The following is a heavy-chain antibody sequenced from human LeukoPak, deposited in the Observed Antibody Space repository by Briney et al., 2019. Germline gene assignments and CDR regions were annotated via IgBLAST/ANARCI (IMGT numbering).Heavy chain of an antibody. J-gene: IGHJ3*02. D-gene: IGHD6-13*01. CDR1: GYSFTSYW. CDR3: ARLGIAAAGNDAFDI. CDR2: IYPGDSDT. Sequence: GESLKISCKGSGYSFTSYWIGWVRQLPGKGLEWMGIIYPGDSDTRYSTSFQGQVPFPAAKSISNAYLQWSSLKASDTAMYYCARLGIAAAGNDAFDIWGQGTMVTVFS. V-gene: IGHV5-51*01.